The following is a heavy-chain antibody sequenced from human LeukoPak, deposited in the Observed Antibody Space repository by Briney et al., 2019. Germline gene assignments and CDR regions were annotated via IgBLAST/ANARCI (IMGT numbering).Heavy chain of an antibody. CDR2: TRGSDGNT. CDR3: AKLSTYCSSISCYFSSPDY. Sequence: AGGSLRLSCAVSGFTLSNYAMSWVPQATGKGLEWVSATRGSDGNTYYADSVEGRFTISRDTSTNTLYLQMNSLRGEDTALYYCAKLSTYCSSISCYFSSPDYWGQGTLVTVSS. J-gene: IGHJ4*02. CDR1: GFTLSNYA. D-gene: IGHD2-2*01. V-gene: IGHV3-23*01.